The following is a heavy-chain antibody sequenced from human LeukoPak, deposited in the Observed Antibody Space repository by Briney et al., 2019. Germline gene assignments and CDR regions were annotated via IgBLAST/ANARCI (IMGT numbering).Heavy chain of an antibody. D-gene: IGHD2-2*01. Sequence: KPSETLSLTCTVSGGSISSSSYYWGWIRQPPGKGLEWIGSIYYSGSTYYNPSLKSRVTISVDTSKNQFSLKLSSVTAADTAVYYCATFARIVPADHYRGQGTLVTVSS. CDR2: IYYSGST. J-gene: IGHJ4*02. CDR3: ATFARIVPADHY. V-gene: IGHV4-39*01. CDR1: GGSISSSSYY.